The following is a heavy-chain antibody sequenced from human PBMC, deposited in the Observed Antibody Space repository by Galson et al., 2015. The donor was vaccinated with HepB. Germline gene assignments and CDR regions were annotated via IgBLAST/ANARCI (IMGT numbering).Heavy chain of an antibody. CDR3: ARDSSGWAFDY. Sequence: SLRLSCAASGFTFSSYAMSWVRQAPGEGLEWVSAISGSGGSTYYANSVKGRFTISRDNSKNTLYLQMGSLRAEDMAVYYCARDSSGWAFDYWGQGTLVTVSS. V-gene: IGHV3-64*01. CDR1: GFTFSSYA. D-gene: IGHD6-19*01. J-gene: IGHJ4*02. CDR2: ISGSGGST.